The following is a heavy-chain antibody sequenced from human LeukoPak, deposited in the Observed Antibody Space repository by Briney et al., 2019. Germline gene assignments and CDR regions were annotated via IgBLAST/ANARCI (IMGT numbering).Heavy chain of an antibody. CDR3: ASFGISWRSSY. CDR1: GFSFSSHW. D-gene: IGHD2-21*01. V-gene: IGHV3-74*01. CDR2: ISDDGSYT. J-gene: IGHJ4*02. Sequence: GGSLRLSCAASGFSFSSHWVHWVRQAPGKGLVWVSRISDDGSYTSNVDSVKGRFTISRDNANNMLYLHMNSLRAEDTAVYYCASFGISWRSSYWGQGTLVTVSS.